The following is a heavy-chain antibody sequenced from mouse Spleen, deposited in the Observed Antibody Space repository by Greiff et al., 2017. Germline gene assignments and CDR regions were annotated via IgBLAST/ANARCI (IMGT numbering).Heavy chain of an antibody. CDR2: INPGSGGT. V-gene: IGHV1-54*01. Sequence: VKLMESGAELVRPGTSVKVSCKASGYAFTNYLIEWVKQRPGQGLEWIGVINPGSGGTNYNEKFKGKATLTADKSSSTAYMQLSSLTSEDSAVYFCARRGDVNYAMDYWGQGTSVTVSS. J-gene: IGHJ4*01. CDR1: GYAFTNYL. CDR3: ARRGDVNYAMDY. D-gene: IGHD3-3*01.